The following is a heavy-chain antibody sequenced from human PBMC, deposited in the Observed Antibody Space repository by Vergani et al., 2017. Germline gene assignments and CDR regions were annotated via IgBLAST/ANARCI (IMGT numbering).Heavy chain of an antibody. CDR1: GLRFTTYY. Sequence: VELLESGGGLAQPGGSLRVSCSASGLRFTTYYMGWVRQVPGKGLEWVSVIKSDGRTSYAESVRGRFTISRDTSRNAVYLQMNILRVEDTGVYYCTRSECSGTTCYGHYFDLWGHGILVTVSS. V-gene: IGHV3-66*02. J-gene: IGHJ4*01. CDR3: TRSECSGTTCYGHYFDL. CDR2: IKSDGRT. D-gene: IGHD2-15*01.